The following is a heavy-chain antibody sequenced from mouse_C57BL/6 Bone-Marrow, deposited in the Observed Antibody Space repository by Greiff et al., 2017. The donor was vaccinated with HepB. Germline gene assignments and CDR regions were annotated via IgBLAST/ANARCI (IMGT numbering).Heavy chain of an antibody. V-gene: IGHV10-1*01. D-gene: IGHD2-3*01. J-gene: IGHJ3*01. Sequence: EVKVIESGGGLVQPKGSLKLSCAASGFSFNTYAMNWVRQAPGKGLEWVARIRSKSNNYATYYADSVKDRFTISRDDSESMLYLQMNNLKTEDTAMYYCVRLGYSIAYWGQGTLVTVSA. CDR3: VRLGYSIAY. CDR2: IRSKSNNYAT. CDR1: GFSFNTYA.